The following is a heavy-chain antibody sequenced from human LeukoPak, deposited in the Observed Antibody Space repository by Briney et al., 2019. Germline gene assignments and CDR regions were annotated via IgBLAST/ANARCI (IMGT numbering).Heavy chain of an antibody. V-gene: IGHV1-18*01. Sequence: ASVKVSCKTSGYTFTSYGLSWVRQAPGQGLEWMGCIITYNGNTYYSQKLQGRVTMTTDTSTSTAYMELRSLRSDDTAVYYCAKTTVTSEEYFYYYMDVWGKGTTDTVSS. CDR1: GYTFTSYG. J-gene: IGHJ6*03. CDR2: IITYNGNT. D-gene: IGHD4-11*01. CDR3: AKTTVTSEEYFYYYMDV.